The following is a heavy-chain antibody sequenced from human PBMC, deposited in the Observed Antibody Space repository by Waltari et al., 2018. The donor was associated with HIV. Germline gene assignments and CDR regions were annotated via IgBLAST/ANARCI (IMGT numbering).Heavy chain of an antibody. CDR1: GTPTSSSSSY. CDR2: IYYSGTA. CDR3: ARLRFHSLYYFDS. Sequence: QLPLQESGPGLVKPSETLSLTCSVPGTPTSSSSSYWAWIRQPPGKGLEWIGAIYYSGTAYYNPSVKSRVSASLDASKNELSLKLTSVTATDTALYYCARLRFHSLYYFDSWGPGILVTVSS. D-gene: IGHD3-16*01. V-gene: IGHV4-39*01. J-gene: IGHJ4*02.